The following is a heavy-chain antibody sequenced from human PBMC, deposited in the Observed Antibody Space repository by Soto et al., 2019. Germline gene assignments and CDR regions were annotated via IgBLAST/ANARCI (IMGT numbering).Heavy chain of an antibody. V-gene: IGHV4-59*12. CDR2: IYYSGST. J-gene: IGHJ4*02. CDR1: GGSISSYY. CDR3: AREGGSSWSKTKYYFDY. D-gene: IGHD6-13*01. Sequence: SETLSLTCTVSGGSISSYYWSWIRQPPGKGLEWIGYIYYSGSTNYNPSLKSRVTISVDTSKNQFSLKLSSVTAADTAVYYCAREGGSSWSKTKYYFDYWGQGTLVTVSS.